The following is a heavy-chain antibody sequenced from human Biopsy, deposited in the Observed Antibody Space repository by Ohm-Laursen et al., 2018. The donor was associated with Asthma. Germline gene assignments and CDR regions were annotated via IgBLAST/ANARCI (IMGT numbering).Heavy chain of an antibody. V-gene: IGHV3-30*04. CDR2: ISYDGSSI. J-gene: IGHJ4*02. CDR3: AKEGVAGTHIED. CDR1: RFTYE. D-gene: IGHD6-19*01. Sequence: SLRLSCSASRFTYEMHWVRQAPGKGLEWVAVISYDGSSIYYADSVKGRFTISRDNSKNTLSLQMNSLTAEDTAVYYCAKEGVAGTHIEDWGQGTLVTVSS.